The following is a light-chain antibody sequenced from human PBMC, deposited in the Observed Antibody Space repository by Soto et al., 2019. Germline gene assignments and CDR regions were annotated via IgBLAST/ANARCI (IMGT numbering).Light chain of an antibody. V-gene: IGKV3-20*01. CDR1: QSVSSSY. CDR3: QQYGSSTWT. Sequence: EIVLTQSPGTLSLSPGERATLSCRASQSVSSSYLALYQQKPGQAPRLLLYGASSRATGIPDRFSGSGCGTDFTLTISRLEPEDGAVYYCQQYGSSTWTFGQGTKVEIK. J-gene: IGKJ1*01. CDR2: GAS.